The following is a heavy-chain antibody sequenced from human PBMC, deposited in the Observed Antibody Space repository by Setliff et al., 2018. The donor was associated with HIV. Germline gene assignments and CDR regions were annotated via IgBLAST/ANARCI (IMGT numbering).Heavy chain of an antibody. J-gene: IGHJ5*02. CDR1: GGSISSYY. CDR2: IYYSGST. CDR3: ASLLGYCSGGSCYSGWFDP. D-gene: IGHD2-15*01. V-gene: IGHV4-59*01. Sequence: KASETLSLTCTVSGGSISSYYWSWIRQPPGKGLERIGYIYYSGSTNYNPSLKSRVTISVDTSKNQFSLKLSSVTAADTAVYYCASLLGYCSGGSCYSGWFDPWGQGTLVTVSS.